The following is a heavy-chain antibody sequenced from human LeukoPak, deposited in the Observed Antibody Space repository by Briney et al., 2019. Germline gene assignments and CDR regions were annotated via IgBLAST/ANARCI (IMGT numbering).Heavy chain of an antibody. CDR1: GGSISSSNW. D-gene: IGHD2/OR15-2a*01. Sequence: SETLSLTCAASGGSISSSNWWSWVRQPPGKGLEWIGRIFHTGTTDYKTSLKGRVTISVDKSKNQFSLKLTSVTAADTAVYYCARLTPTTLSLYYYYMDVWGKGTTVTVSS. V-gene: IGHV4-4*02. J-gene: IGHJ6*03. CDR3: ARLTPTTLSLYYYYMDV. CDR2: IFHTGTT.